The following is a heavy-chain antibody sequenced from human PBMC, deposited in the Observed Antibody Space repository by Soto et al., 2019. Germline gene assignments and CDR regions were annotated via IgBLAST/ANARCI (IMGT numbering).Heavy chain of an antibody. CDR1: GASISTNHHN. CDR2: IHYRGDT. V-gene: IGHV4-39*01. D-gene: IGHD3-9*01. J-gene: IGHJ5*02. Sequence: SETLSLTCTVSGASISTNHHNWAWVRQPPGKGLEWMGNIHYRGDTYFNPSLGSRLSMSVDTSKDQFSLKLTSVTAADTAVYYCARLPTGYPNWFDPWGQGTLVTVSS. CDR3: ARLPTGYPNWFDP.